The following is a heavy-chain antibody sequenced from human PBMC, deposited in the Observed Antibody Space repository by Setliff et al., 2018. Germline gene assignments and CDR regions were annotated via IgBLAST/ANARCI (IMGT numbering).Heavy chain of an antibody. V-gene: IGHV4-34*01. J-gene: IGHJ4*02. CDR3: ARGRSNFWGYYFDY. Sequence: SVTLSLTCAVYGGSFSGYYWSWIRQPPGKGLEWIGEINHSGSTNYNPSLKSRVTISVDTSKNQLSLKLRSVTAADTAVYYCARGRSNFWGYYFDYWGQETLVTVSS. CDR2: INHSGST. D-gene: IGHD3-3*01. CDR1: GGSFSGYY.